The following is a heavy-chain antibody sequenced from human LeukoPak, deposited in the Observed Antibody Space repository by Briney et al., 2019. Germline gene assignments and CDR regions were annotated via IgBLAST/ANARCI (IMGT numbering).Heavy chain of an antibody. CDR3: AKDPNSGSYSYYFGMDV. CDR1: GFTFSSSA. D-gene: IGHD1-26*01. J-gene: IGHJ6*02. Sequence: GGSLRLSCAASGFTFSSSAMSWVRQAPGKGLEWVSAISNNGGYTYYADSVQGRFTISRDNSKNTLYLQMNSLRAEDTAVYYCAKDPNSGSYSYYFGMDVWGQGTTVTVSS. V-gene: IGHV3-23*01. CDR2: ISNNGGYT.